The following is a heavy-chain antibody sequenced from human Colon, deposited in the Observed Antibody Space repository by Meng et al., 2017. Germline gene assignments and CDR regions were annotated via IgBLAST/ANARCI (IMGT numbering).Heavy chain of an antibody. CDR1: GYSVGRNSYY. CDR3: ARDPLAVGPTDRGLDS. CDR2: IYSGGIS. J-gene: IGHJ4*02. Sequence: QVQLQESGPRLVKPSRTLSLTCPGPGYSVGRNSYYWTWIRQHPGTGLEWIGYIYSGGISHYNPSLKSRITMSIDTSKNQFSLQLTSVTAADTAIYYCARDPLAVGPTDRGLDSWGQGTLVTVSS. D-gene: IGHD1-26*01. V-gene: IGHV4-31*03.